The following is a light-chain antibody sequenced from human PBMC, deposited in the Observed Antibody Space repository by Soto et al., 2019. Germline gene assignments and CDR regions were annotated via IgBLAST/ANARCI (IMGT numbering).Light chain of an antibody. Sequence: EIVLTQSPGTLSLSPGERATLSCRASQSVSSATYLAWYQQKPGQAPRLLIYGASSRAAGIPDRFSGSGSGTDFTLTNSRLEPEDFAVYYCQQYGDSPLTFGGGTKVE. V-gene: IGKV3-20*01. CDR2: GAS. J-gene: IGKJ4*01. CDR3: QQYGDSPLT. CDR1: QSVSSATY.